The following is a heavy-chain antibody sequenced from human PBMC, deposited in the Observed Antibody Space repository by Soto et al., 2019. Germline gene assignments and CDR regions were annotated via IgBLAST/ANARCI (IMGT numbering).Heavy chain of an antibody. CDR2: IYWNDDK. J-gene: IGHJ5*02. CDR1: GFSLSTSGVG. D-gene: IGHD3-10*01. V-gene: IGHV2-5*01. CDR3: APTWVLRFGVNWFDP. Sequence: QITLKESGPKLVNPTRILTLTCTFSGFSLSTSGVGVVWIRQPPGKALEWLALIYWNDDKRYSPSLKSRLTITKDTAKNQVVLTMTNMDPVDTATYYCAPTWVLRFGVNWFDPWGQGTLVTVSS.